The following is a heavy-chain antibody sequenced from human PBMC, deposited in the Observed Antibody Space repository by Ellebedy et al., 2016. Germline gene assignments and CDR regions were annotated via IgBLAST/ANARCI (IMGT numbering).Heavy chain of an antibody. CDR3: TKDQRYGSGTYYPQDY. Sequence: GGSLRLSCAASGFSFSVFGMSWVRWAPGKGLEWVSYVSGNDGRTDYADSVKGRFTISRDNSKDTVYLQMNRLRVEDTALYYCTKDQRYGSGTYYPQDYWGQGILVTVSS. CDR2: VSGNDGRT. CDR1: GFSFSVFG. V-gene: IGHV3-23*01. D-gene: IGHD3-10*01. J-gene: IGHJ4*02.